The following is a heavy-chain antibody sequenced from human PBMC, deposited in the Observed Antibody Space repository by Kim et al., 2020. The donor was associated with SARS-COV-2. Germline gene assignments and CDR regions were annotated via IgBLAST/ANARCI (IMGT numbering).Heavy chain of an antibody. CDR3: ARDLKAYSSGSGGDKGLDY. CDR1: GGSISSGDYY. J-gene: IGHJ4*02. D-gene: IGHD6-19*01. Sequence: SETLSLTCTVSGGSISSGDYYWSWIRQPPGKGLEWIGYIYYSGSTYYNPSLKSRVTISVDTSKNQFSLKLSSVTAADTAVYYCARDLKAYSSGSGGDKGLDYWGQGTLVTVSS. CDR2: IYYSGST. V-gene: IGHV4-30-4*01.